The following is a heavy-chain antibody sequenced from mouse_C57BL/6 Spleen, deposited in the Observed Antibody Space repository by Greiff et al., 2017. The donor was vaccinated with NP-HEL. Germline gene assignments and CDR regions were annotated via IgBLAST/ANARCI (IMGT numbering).Heavy chain of an antibody. CDR3: ARSPYYYGSSYEGWYFDV. V-gene: IGHV1-80*01. J-gene: IGHJ1*03. D-gene: IGHD1-1*01. CDR1: GYAFSSYW. CDR2: IYPGDGDT. Sequence: QVQLQQSGAELVKPGASVKISCKASGYAFSSYWMNWVKQRPGKGLEWIGQIYPGDGDTNYNGKFKGKATLTADKSSSTDYMQLSSLPSEDSAVYVCARSPYYYGSSYEGWYFDVWGTGTTVTVSS.